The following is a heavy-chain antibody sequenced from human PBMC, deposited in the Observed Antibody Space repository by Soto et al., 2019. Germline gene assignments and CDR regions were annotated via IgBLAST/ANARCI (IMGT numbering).Heavy chain of an antibody. CDR3: ARGDWWLFDY. Sequence: QVQLVQSGAEDKKPGASVKVSCKASGYTFTSYAIHWVRQAPGQRLEWMGWINAGNGNTKYSQKFQGRATITRDTSASTAYMELSSLKSEDTAVYYCARGDWWLFDYWGQGTLVTVSS. D-gene: IGHD2-8*02. CDR1: GYTFTSYA. V-gene: IGHV1-3*05. J-gene: IGHJ4*02. CDR2: INAGNGNT.